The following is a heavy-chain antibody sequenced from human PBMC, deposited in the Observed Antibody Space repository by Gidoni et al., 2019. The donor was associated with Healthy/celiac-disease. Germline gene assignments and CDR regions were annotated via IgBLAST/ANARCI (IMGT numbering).Heavy chain of an antibody. CDR2: ISYDGSNK. V-gene: IGHV3-30*18. J-gene: IGHJ4*02. Sequence: QVQLVESGGGVVQPGRSLRLSCAASGFTFSSYGMHWVRQAPGKGLEWVAVISYDGSNKYYADSVKGRFTISRDNSKNTLYLQMNSLRAEDTAVYYCAKGGIAAAVFDYWGQGTLVTVSS. D-gene: IGHD6-13*01. CDR1: GFTFSSYG. CDR3: AKGGIAAAVFDY.